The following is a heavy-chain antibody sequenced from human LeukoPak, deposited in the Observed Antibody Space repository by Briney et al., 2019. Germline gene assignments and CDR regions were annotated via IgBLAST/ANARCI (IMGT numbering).Heavy chain of an antibody. J-gene: IGHJ4*02. Sequence: GGSLRLSCAASGFTFSSYWMAWVRQAPGKGLEWVGNINQDGGAKFSVDSVKGRFTISRDNARNSLYLQTNNLRVEDTGIYYCATSHDSSGNNWGQGTLVTVSS. V-gene: IGHV3-7*01. CDR3: ATSHDSSGNN. CDR2: INQDGGAK. CDR1: GFTFSSYW. D-gene: IGHD3-22*01.